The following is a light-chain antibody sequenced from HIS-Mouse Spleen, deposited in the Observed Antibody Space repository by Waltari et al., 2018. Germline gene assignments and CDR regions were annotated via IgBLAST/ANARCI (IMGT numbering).Light chain of an antibody. Sequence: QSVLTQPPSVSGAPGQRVTISCTGSSSNIGAGYDVHWYQQLPGTAPTLRIYGTSSRRSGVPDRFSGAKSCTSASLAITGRQAEDEADYYCQSYDSSLSGWVFGGGTKLTVL. CDR1: SSNIGAGYD. J-gene: IGLJ3*02. CDR3: QSYDSSLSGWV. CDR2: GTS. V-gene: IGLV1-40*01.